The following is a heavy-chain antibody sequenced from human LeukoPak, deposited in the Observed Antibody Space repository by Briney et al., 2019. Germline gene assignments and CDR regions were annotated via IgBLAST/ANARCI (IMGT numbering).Heavy chain of an antibody. D-gene: IGHD1-26*01. V-gene: IGHV3-53*01. CDR3: ARSGSYYGGFDP. CDR1: GFTFSSYW. Sequence: GGSLRLSCAASGFTFSSYWMHWVRQAPGKGLEWVSVIYSGGSTYYADSVKGRFTISRDNSKNTLYLQMNSLRAEDTAVYYCARSGSYYGGFDPWGQGTLVTVSS. CDR2: IYSGGST. J-gene: IGHJ5*02.